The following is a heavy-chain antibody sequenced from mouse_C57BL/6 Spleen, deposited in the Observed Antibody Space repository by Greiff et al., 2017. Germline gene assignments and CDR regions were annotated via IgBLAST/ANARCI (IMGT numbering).Heavy chain of an antibody. Sequence: EVQLQQSGPELVKPGASVKISCKASGYTFTDYYMNWVKQSHGKSLEWIGDINPNNGGTSYNQKFKGKATLTVDKSSSTAYMELRSLTSEDSAVYYCARWGGYYKAMDYWGQGTSVTVSS. CDR3: ARWGGYYKAMDY. J-gene: IGHJ4*01. D-gene: IGHD2-3*01. CDR1: GYTFTDYY. CDR2: INPNNGGT. V-gene: IGHV1-26*01.